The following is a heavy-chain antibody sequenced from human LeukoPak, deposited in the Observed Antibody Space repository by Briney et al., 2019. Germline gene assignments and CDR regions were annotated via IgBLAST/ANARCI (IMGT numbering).Heavy chain of an antibody. CDR1: GFTFSDYY. D-gene: IGHD6-6*01. Sequence: PGGSLRLSCAASGFTFSDYYMSWIRQAPGKGLEWVSYISSSGSTIYYADSLKGRFTTSRDNAKNSLYLQMNSLRAEDTAVYYCARDLGMYSSSPPFDYWGQGTLVTVSS. CDR3: ARDLGMYSSSPPFDY. J-gene: IGHJ4*02. CDR2: ISSSGSTI. V-gene: IGHV3-11*04.